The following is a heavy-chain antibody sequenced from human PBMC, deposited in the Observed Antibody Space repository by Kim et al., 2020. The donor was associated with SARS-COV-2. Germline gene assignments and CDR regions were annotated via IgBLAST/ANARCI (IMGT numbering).Heavy chain of an antibody. D-gene: IGHD1-26*01. V-gene: IGHV1-46*01. Sequence: ASVKVSCKSSGYTFTSYYIHWVRQAPGQGLEWMGIINPSGGSTNYAQKFQGRVTMTRDTSTITVYMELSSLTSEDTAVYYCARDASGAARTVNFDYWGQGTLVTVSS. CDR1: GYTFTSYY. CDR3: ARDASGAARTVNFDY. CDR2: INPSGGST. J-gene: IGHJ4*02.